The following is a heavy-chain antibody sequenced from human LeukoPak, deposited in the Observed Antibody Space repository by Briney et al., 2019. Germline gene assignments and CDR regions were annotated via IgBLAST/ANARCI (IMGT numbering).Heavy chain of an antibody. Sequence: GGSLRLSCAASGFTFSSFDMHWVRQPTGQGLEWVSTIGTASDTYYPGSVEGRFTLSRDNAKNSLYLQMNSLTAGDTAVYYCARGPPRGKYYYMDVWGKETTVTVSS. J-gene: IGHJ6*03. CDR2: IGTASDT. CDR1: GFTFSSFD. V-gene: IGHV3-13*01. CDR3: ARGPPRGKYYYMDV. D-gene: IGHD1-1*01.